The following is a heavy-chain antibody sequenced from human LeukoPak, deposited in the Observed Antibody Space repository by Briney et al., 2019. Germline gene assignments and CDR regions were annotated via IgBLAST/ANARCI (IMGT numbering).Heavy chain of an antibody. CDR3: ARDGYSGNDGL. Sequence: SETLSLTCAVYGGSFRGFYWSWIRQPPGKGLEWIGEINHSGSTNYNPSLKSRVTMSVDTSKNQFSLKLSSVTAADTAVYYCARDGYSGNDGLWGQGTLVTVSS. V-gene: IGHV4-34*01. CDR2: INHSGST. J-gene: IGHJ4*02. CDR1: GGSFRGFY. D-gene: IGHD5-12*01.